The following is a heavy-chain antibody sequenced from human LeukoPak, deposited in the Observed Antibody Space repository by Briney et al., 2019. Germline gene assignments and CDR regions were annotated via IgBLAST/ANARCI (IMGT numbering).Heavy chain of an antibody. CDR2: IKFDGNDK. D-gene: IGHD1-26*01. J-gene: IGHJ4*02. V-gene: IGHV3-33*07. CDR3: ARQVGSTRYYFVS. Sequence: GGSLRLSCAASGFTFSGHGMYWVRQAPGKGLEWVAHIKFDGNDKYYGESVEGRFSISRDNSKNTLFLQMNSLRVEDTALYYCARQVGSTRYYFVSWGQGTLVTVSS. CDR1: GFTFSGHG.